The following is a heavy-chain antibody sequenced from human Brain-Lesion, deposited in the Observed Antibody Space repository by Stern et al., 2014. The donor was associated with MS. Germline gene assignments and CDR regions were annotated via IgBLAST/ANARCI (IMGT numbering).Heavy chain of an antibody. CDR2: MYYGGSP. CDR1: GYSITSAAFS. V-gene: IGHV4-30-2*01. D-gene: IGHD2-2*01. J-gene: IGHJ5*02. CDR3: ARGRSRVHLPLDP. Sequence: VQLEESGSGLVKPSQTLSLTCSVSGYSITSAAFSWTWIRQAPGKGLEWIGYMYYGGSPLYNPSLRSRVNISVDTSKNQFSLRLNSVTAADTAVYYCARGRSRVHLPLDPWGQGTLVTVSS.